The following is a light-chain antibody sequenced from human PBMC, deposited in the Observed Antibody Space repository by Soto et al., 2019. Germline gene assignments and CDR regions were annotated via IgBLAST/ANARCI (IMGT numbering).Light chain of an antibody. Sequence: DIQMTQSPSSLSASVGDRVTITCRASQSISSYLNWYQQKPGKAPKRLIYAASSLQSGVPSRFSGSGSGTDFNLAISSLQPEDFATYYCQQRYSTPWTFGHGTKVEIK. CDR1: QSISSY. J-gene: IGKJ1*01. CDR3: QQRYSTPWT. V-gene: IGKV1-39*01. CDR2: AAS.